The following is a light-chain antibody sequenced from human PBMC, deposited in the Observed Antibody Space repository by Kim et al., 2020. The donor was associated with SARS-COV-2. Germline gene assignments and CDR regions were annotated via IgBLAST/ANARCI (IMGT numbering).Light chain of an antibody. CDR3: QQYHKWPLS. CDR2: GAS. Sequence: EIVMTQSPATLSVSPGERATLSCRASESISSNLAWYQQKPGQAPRLLIYGASTRATDVPAIFGASGSGTEFTLTISSLQSEHFAVYYCQQYHKWPLSLGGGTKVDIK. J-gene: IGKJ4*01. V-gene: IGKV3-15*01. CDR1: ESISSN.